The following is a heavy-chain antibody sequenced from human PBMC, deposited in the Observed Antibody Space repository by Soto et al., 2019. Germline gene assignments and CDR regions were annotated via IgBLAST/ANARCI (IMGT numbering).Heavy chain of an antibody. Sequence: PGGSLRLSCAASGFTFSGSAMHWVRQASGKGLEWVGRIRSKANSYETAYDESVKSRFTISRDDSKNTEYLQMKSQKNEDTAVYYCTASPPGLICSGGSCYPYWGQGTLVTVSS. CDR3: TASPPGLICSGGSCYPY. J-gene: IGHJ4*02. D-gene: IGHD2-15*01. V-gene: IGHV3-73*01. CDR1: GFTFSGSA. CDR2: IRSKANSYET.